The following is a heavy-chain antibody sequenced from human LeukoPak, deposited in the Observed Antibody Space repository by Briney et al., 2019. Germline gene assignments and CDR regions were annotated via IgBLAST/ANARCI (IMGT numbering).Heavy chain of an antibody. J-gene: IGHJ4*02. D-gene: IGHD3-10*01. CDR1: GGSISSGDYY. CDR2: ICYSGST. V-gene: IGHV4-30-4*01. Sequence: SQTLSLTCTVSGGSISSGDYYWSWIRQPPGKGLEWIGYICYSGSTYYNPSLKSRVTISVDTSKNQFSLKLSSVTAADTAVYYCARGLGSGSSYYFDYWGQGTLVTVSS. CDR3: ARGLGSGSSYYFDY.